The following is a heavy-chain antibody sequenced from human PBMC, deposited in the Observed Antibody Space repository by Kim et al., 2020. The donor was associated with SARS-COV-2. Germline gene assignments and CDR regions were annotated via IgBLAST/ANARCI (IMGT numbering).Heavy chain of an antibody. J-gene: IGHJ6*02. CDR1: GGSVSSGSYY. D-gene: IGHD3-3*01. CDR3: ARDANYDFWSGYDGEGGYGMDV. V-gene: IGHV4-61*01. CDR2: IYYSGST. Sequence: SETLSLTCTVSGGSVSSGSYYWSWIRQPPGKGLEWIGYIYYSGSTNYNPSLKSRVTISVDTSKNQFSLKLSSVTAADTAVYYCARDANYDFWSGYDGEGGYGMDVWGQGTTVTVSS.